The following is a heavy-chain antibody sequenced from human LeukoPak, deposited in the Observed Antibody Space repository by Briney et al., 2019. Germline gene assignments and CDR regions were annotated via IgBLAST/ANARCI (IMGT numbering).Heavy chain of an antibody. Sequence: GRSLRLSCAASGFTFDDYAMQWVRQAPGKGLEWVSGISWNSGSIGYADSVKGRFTISRDNAKNSLYLQMNSLRAEDTALYYCAKDDSSGYWHAFDIWGQGTMVTVSS. CDR2: ISWNSGSI. CDR3: AKDDSSGYWHAFDI. D-gene: IGHD3-22*01. J-gene: IGHJ3*02. V-gene: IGHV3-9*01. CDR1: GFTFDDYA.